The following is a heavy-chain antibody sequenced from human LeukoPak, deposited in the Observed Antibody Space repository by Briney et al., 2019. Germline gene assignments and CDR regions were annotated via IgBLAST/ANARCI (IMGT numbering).Heavy chain of an antibody. V-gene: IGHV1-18*01. CDR3: AREGDNYYYMDV. J-gene: IGHJ6*03. D-gene: IGHD3-10*01. CDR2: ISAYNGNT. Sequence: ASVTVSFKSPVYTFTNYGITWARQAPGQGREWMGWISAYNGNTNYAQKFQGRVTMTTDTSTSTAYMELRGLRSDDTAVYYCAREGDNYYYMDVWGKGTTVTVSS. CDR1: VYTFTNYG.